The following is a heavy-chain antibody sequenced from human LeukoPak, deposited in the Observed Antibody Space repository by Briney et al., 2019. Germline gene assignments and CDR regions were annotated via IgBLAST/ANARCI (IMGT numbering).Heavy chain of an antibody. CDR2: IIPILGIA. CDR1: GGTFSSYA. V-gene: IGHV1-69*04. Sequence: KVSCKGSGGTFSSYAISWVRQAPGQGLEWMGRIIPILGIANYAQKFQGRVTITADKSTSTAYMELSSLRSEDTAVYYCARSSVELIDYWGQGTLVTVSS. CDR3: ARSSVELIDY. D-gene: IGHD1-7*01. J-gene: IGHJ4*02.